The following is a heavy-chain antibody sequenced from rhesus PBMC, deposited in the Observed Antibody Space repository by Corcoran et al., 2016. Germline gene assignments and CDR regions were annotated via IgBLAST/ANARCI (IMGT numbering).Heavy chain of an antibody. V-gene: IGHV4-80*01. CDR3: ARANVLQFLEWLSNNRFDV. D-gene: IGHD3-3*01. CDR2: MNGNSGST. Sequence: QVQLQESGPGLVKPSETLSLTCAVSGASISSDRGNWIRQPPGKGREGYGEMNGNSGSTNYNPSLKSRVTISKDASKNQFSLKLSSVTAADTAVYYCARANVLQFLEWLSNNRFDVWGPGVLVTVSS. CDR1: GASISSDR. J-gene: IGHJ5-1*01.